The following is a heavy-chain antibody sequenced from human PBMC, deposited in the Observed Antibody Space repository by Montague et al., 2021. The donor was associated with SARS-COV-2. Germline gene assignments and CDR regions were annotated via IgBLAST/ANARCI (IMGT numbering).Heavy chain of an antibody. CDR2: INYSGTT. J-gene: IGHJ4*02. D-gene: IGHD6-13*01. CDR3: ARHWGIAAAGN. Sequence: SETLSLTCSASGGSITDRTYYWGCIRQSPGKGLEWIGAINYSGTTYYNPSLKSRVTISLDTAKNQFSLKKTSVTAADTAVYYCARHWGIAAAGNWGQGTLVTVSS. V-gene: IGHV4-39*01. CDR1: GGSITDRTYY.